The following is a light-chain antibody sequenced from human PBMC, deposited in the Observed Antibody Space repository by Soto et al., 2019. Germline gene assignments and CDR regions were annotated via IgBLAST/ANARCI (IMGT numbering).Light chain of an antibody. Sequence: QSVLTQSPSASASLGASVKLTCTLSSGHSSYAIAWHQQQPEKGPRYLMKLNSDGSHSKGDGIPDRFSGSSSGAERYLPISSLQAEDEADYYCQTWGTGIPVVFGGGTTLTVL. CDR3: QTWGTGIPVV. CDR2: LNSDGSH. CDR1: SGHSSYA. V-gene: IGLV4-69*01. J-gene: IGLJ2*01.